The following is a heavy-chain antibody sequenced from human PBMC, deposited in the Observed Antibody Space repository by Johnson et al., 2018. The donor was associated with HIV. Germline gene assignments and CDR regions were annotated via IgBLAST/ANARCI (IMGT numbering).Heavy chain of an antibody. Sequence: QVQLVESGGGVVQPGGSLRLSCAASGFTFSSYGMHWVRQAPGKGLEWVAFIQHDGKKELYGDSVKGRFTISRDNSKNTLYLQMNSLRAKDTAVYYCAKALLGYCTGGVCYTRIAAAGDAFDIWGQGTMVTVSS. CDR2: IQHDGKKE. CDR3: AKALLGYCTGGVCYTRIAAAGDAFDI. CDR1: GFTFSSYG. D-gene: IGHD2-8*02. J-gene: IGHJ3*02. V-gene: IGHV3-30*02.